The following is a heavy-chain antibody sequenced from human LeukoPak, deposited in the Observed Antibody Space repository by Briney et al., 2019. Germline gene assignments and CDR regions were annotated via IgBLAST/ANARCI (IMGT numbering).Heavy chain of an antibody. Sequence: GGSLRLSRAASGFTVSSNYMSWVRQAPGKGLEWVPVIYSSGNTYYADSVKGRFTISRDNSKNTLFLQMNSLRAEDTAVYYCARDATRDFAFDIWGQGTVVTVSS. J-gene: IGHJ3*02. CDR3: ARDATRDFAFDI. D-gene: IGHD1-1*01. CDR2: IYSSGNT. V-gene: IGHV3-53*01. CDR1: GFTVSSNY.